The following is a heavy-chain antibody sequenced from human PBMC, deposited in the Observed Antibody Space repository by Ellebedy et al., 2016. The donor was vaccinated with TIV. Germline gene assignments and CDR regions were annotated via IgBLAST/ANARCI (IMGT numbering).Heavy chain of an antibody. J-gene: IGHJ6*02. CDR2: ISGSGSNT. CDR1: GFTFSSYA. Sequence: GESLKISCAASGFTFSSYAMTWVRQAPGKGLEWVSAISGSGSNTYYADSVKGRFTISRDNSKNMLYLQMNSLRAEDTAVYYCGREVAITRNFYGMDVWGPGTTVTVSS. D-gene: IGHD3-22*01. V-gene: IGHV3-23*01. CDR3: GREVAITRNFYGMDV.